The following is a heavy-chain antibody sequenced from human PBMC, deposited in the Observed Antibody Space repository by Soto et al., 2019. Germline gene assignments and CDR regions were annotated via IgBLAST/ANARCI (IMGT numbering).Heavy chain of an antibody. CDR2: IIPILGIA. CDR3: ANLLSVTTDPMRYYYMDV. Sequence: SVKVSCKASGGTFSSYTISWVRQAPGQGLEWMGRIIPILGIANYAQKFQGRVTITADKSTSTAYMELSSLRSEDTVVYYCANLLSVTTDPMRYYYMDVCGKRTSVTVSS. V-gene: IGHV1-69*02. D-gene: IGHD4-17*01. CDR1: GGTFSSYT. J-gene: IGHJ6*03.